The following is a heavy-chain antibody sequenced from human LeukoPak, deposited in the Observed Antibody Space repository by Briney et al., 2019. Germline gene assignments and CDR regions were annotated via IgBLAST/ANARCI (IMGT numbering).Heavy chain of an antibody. CDR3: ASLGRISKDY. D-gene: IGHD1-26*01. Sequence: SETLSLTCAVYGGSFSGYYWSWIRQPPGRGLEWIGEINHSGSTNYNPSLKSRVTISVDTSKNQFSLKLSSVTAADTAVYYCASLGRISKDYWGQGTLVTVSS. V-gene: IGHV4-34*01. CDR1: GGSFSGYY. J-gene: IGHJ4*02. CDR2: INHSGST.